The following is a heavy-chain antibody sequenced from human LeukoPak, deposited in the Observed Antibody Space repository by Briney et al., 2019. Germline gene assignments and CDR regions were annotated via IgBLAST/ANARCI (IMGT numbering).Heavy chain of an antibody. Sequence: GGSLRLSCAASGFTFSNYWMSWVRQAPGKGLEWVANIRQDGSEKYYVDSVKGRFTISRDNAKNSLYLQMNSLRAEDTAMYYCARDRGMSTVTLGYFDYWGQGTLVTVSS. D-gene: IGHD4-17*01. CDR1: GFTFSNYW. CDR2: IRQDGSEK. CDR3: ARDRGMSTVTLGYFDY. V-gene: IGHV3-7*01. J-gene: IGHJ4*02.